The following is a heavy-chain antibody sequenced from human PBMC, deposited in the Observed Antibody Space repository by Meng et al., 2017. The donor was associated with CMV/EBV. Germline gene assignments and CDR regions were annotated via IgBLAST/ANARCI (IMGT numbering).Heavy chain of an antibody. CDR3: ARVRGGRIDY. V-gene: IGHV4-61*02. Sequence: RPGVVNPAQTLALPCLVAGGSSRSVIYYWGWIRQPGGKGLEWIGRIYTSGSTNYNPSLKSRVTISVDTSKNQFSLKLSSVTAADTAVYYCARVRGGRIDYWGQGTLVTVSS. J-gene: IGHJ4*02. CDR1: GGSSRSVIYY. CDR2: IYTSGST.